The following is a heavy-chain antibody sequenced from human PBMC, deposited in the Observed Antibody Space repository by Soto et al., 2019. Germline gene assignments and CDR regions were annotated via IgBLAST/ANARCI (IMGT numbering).Heavy chain of an antibody. CDR3: AKDGDCISTSCYGEGFDP. CDR2: IKQDGSGK. J-gene: IGHJ5*02. D-gene: IGHD2-2*01. V-gene: IGHV3-7*03. Sequence: GGSLRLSCAASGFTFSSYWMSWVRQAPGEGLEWVANIKQDGSGKYYVDSVKGRFTISRDNSKNTLYLQMNSLRAEDTAVYYCAKDGDCISTSCYGEGFDPWGQGTLVTVSS. CDR1: GFTFSSYW.